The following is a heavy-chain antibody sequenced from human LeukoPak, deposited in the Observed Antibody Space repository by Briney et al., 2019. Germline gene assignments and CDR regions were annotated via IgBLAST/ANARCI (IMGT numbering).Heavy chain of an antibody. V-gene: IGHV4-38-2*01. D-gene: IGHD1-26*01. CDR1: GYSISSGYY. CDR3: ARHRSGSPVSAFDI. CDR2: IYHSGST. J-gene: IGHJ3*02. Sequence: PSETLSLTCAVSGYSISSGYYWGWIRQPPGKGLEWIGSIYHSGSTYYNPSLTSRVTISVDTSKNQFSLKLSSVTAADTAVYYCARHRSGSPVSAFDIWGQGTMVTVSS.